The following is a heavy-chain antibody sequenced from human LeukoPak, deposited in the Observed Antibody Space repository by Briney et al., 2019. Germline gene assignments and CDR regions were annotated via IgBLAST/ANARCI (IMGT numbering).Heavy chain of an antibody. V-gene: IGHV3-48*01. CDR2: ISSSSSTI. J-gene: IGHJ5*02. Sequence: PGGSLRLSCAASGFTFSSYSMNWVRQAPGKGLEWVSYISSSSSTIYYADSVKGRFTISRDNAKNSLYLQMNSLRAEDTAVYYCARVLRYFDWLSTSPEYNWFDPWGQGTPVTVSS. CDR1: GFTFSSYS. CDR3: ARVLRYFDWLSTSPEYNWFDP. D-gene: IGHD3-9*01.